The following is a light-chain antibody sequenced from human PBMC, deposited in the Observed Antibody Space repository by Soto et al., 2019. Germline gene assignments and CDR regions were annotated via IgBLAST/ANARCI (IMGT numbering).Light chain of an antibody. V-gene: IGKV3-20*01. Sequence: EIVLTQSPGTLSLSPWERATLSCRASQSVSNNYLAWYQQKPGQAPRLLIYGVSTRATGIPARFSGSGSGTEFTLTISRLEAEDFAVYYCQQNVSPPITFGQGTRLEIK. CDR3: QQNVSPPIT. J-gene: IGKJ5*01. CDR1: QSVSNNY. CDR2: GVS.